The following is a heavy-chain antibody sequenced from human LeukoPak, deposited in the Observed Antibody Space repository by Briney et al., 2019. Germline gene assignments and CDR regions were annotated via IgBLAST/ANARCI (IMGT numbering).Heavy chain of an antibody. D-gene: IGHD4-11*01. J-gene: IGHJ5*02. CDR1: GYTFTSYG. V-gene: IGHV1-18*01. CDR3: ARRIRTTVTDNWFDP. CDR2: ISAYNGNT. Sequence: GASAKVSCKASGYTFTSYGISWVRQAPGQGLEWMGWISAYNGNTNYAQKLQGRVTMTTDTSTSTDYMELRSLRSDDTAVYYCARRIRTTVTDNWFDPWGQGTLVTVSS.